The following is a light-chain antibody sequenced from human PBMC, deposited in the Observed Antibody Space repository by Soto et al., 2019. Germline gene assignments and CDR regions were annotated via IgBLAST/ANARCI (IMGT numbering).Light chain of an antibody. V-gene: IGKV3-11*01. J-gene: IGKJ4*01. CDR3: QHRSNWPVLT. Sequence: EIVLTQSPATLSLSPGERATLSCRAGQSVNNNVAWYQQRPGQPPRLLIYDAVYRPTGIPARFSGSGSGTDFTLTISSLESEDFAVYYCQHRSNWPVLTFGGGTRVEIK. CDR2: DAV. CDR1: QSVNNN.